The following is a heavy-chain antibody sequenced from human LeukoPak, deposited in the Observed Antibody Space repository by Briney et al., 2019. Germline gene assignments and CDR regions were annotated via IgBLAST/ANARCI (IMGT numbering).Heavy chain of an antibody. D-gene: IGHD3-22*01. CDR2: IYYSGST. V-gene: IGHV4-38-2*02. Sequence: SETLSLTCTVSGYSISSDYYWGWIRQPPGKGLEWIGSIYYSGSTYYNPSLKSRVTISVDTSKNQFSLKLSSVTAADTAVYYCARQYYYDSSGYPHYWYYYMDVWGKGTTVTVSS. CDR3: ARQYYYDSSGYPHYWYYYMDV. CDR1: GYSISSDYY. J-gene: IGHJ6*03.